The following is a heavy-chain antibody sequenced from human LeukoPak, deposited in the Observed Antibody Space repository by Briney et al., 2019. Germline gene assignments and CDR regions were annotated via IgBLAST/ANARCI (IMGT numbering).Heavy chain of an antibody. CDR2: ISGSGTNT. CDR3: ANARWRTCFDY. J-gene: IGHJ4*02. D-gene: IGHD4-23*01. V-gene: IGHV3-23*01. Sequence: GGSLRLSCAASGFTFDTYALSWVRRAPGKGLEWVSAISGSGTNTYYADSVKGRFTISRDNSKNTLYLQMNSLRAEDTAVYYCANARWRTCFDYWGQGTLVTVSS. CDR1: GFTFDTYA.